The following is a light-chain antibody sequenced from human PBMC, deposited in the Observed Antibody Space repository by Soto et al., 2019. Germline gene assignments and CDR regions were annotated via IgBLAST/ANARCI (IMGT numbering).Light chain of an antibody. Sequence: QSALTQPPSASGSPGQSVTISCTGTSSDVGGYNYVSWYQQHPGKAPKLMIYEVSKRPSGVPDRFYGSQSGNTASLTVPGLQAEDEADYYCSSYAGSNNLVFGGGTKLTVL. V-gene: IGLV2-8*01. CDR2: EVS. CDR3: SSYAGSNNLV. J-gene: IGLJ3*02. CDR1: SSDVGGYNY.